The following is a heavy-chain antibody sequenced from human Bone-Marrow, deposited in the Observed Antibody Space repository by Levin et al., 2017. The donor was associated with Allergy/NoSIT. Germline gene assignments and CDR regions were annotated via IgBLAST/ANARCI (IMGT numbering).Heavy chain of an antibody. V-gene: IGHV4-39*07. J-gene: IGHJ4*02. D-gene: IGHD3-16*02. Sequence: ASETLSLTCSVSGDSISKSDSLWGWIRLPPGKALEWIGFVSSAGGTQYNPSLRGRVSISVDTSKNRFSLQLASVTAADTATYFCARDSSVPLVYLFDRWGQGLLVTVSS. CDR1: GDSISKSDSL. CDR2: VSSAGGT. CDR3: ARDSSVPLVYLFDR.